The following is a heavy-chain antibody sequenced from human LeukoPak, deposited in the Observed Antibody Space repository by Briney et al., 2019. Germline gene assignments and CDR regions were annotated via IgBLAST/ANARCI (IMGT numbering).Heavy chain of an antibody. V-gene: IGHV4-34*01. J-gene: IGHJ6*03. D-gene: IGHD6-19*01. CDR3: ARVSKTYSSGWSDYYYYYYMDV. CDR2: INHSGST. CDR1: GGSFSGYY. Sequence: SETLSLTCAVYGGSFSGYYWSWIRQPPGKGLEWIGEINHSGSTNYNPSLKSRVTISVDTSKNQFSLKLSSVTAADTAVYYCARVSKTYSSGWSDYYYYYYMDVWGKGTTVTVSS.